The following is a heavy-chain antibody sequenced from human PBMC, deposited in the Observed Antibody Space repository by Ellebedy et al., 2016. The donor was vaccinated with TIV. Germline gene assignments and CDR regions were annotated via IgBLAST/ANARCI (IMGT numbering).Heavy chain of an antibody. V-gene: IGHV3-7*01. CDR3: ATDGSYGDYLSPTHAFVI. J-gene: IGHJ3*02. D-gene: IGHD4-17*01. CDR1: GFSFSSYW. CDR2: IRLDGGDK. Sequence: GESLKISCAASGFSFSSYWMTWVRQAPGKGLGWVANIRLDGGDKYYVDSVKGRFTVSRDNAKNSLFLHMTSLRADDTAVYYCATDGSYGDYLSPTHAFVIWGQGTMVTVSS.